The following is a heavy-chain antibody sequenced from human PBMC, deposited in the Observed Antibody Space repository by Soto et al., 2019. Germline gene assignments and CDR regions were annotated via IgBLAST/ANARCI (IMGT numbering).Heavy chain of an antibody. Sequence: SETLSLTCAVYGGSFSGYYWSWIRQPPGKGLGWIGEINHSGSTNYNPSLKSRVTISVDTSKNQFSLKLSSVTAADTAVYYCARVDRYCGGDCYSYYYYGMDVWGQGTTVTVSS. D-gene: IGHD2-21*02. V-gene: IGHV4-34*01. CDR2: INHSGST. CDR1: GGSFSGYY. CDR3: ARVDRYCGGDCYSYYYYGMDV. J-gene: IGHJ6*02.